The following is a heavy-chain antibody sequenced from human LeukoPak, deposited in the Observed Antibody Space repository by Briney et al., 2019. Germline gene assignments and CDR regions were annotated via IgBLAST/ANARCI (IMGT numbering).Heavy chain of an antibody. CDR2: VNNDGTGT. V-gene: IGHV3-74*01. CDR1: GFTFGSYW. Sequence: GGSLRLSCAGSGFTFGSYWMYWVRQGPEKGLECISRVNNDGTGTIYADSVKGRFTISRDNAKNTVFLQLNSLRTEDTAVYYCARGGAFHAFDIWGQGTMVTVSS. J-gene: IGHJ3*02. CDR3: ARGGAFHAFDI.